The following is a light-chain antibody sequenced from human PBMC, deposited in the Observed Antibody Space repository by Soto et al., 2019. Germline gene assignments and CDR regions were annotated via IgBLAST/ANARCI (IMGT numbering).Light chain of an antibody. V-gene: IGKV3-11*01. CDR3: QQRRNWPPEYT. J-gene: IGKJ2*01. CDR1: QNVNNY. Sequence: VLTQSPARLSLSPGETATLSCKTSQNVNNYIAWYQQRPGQAPRLLMYDASNRATGIPARFSGSGSGADFTLAVSSLGPEDSAVYYCQQRRNWPPEYTFGQVTKLEI. CDR2: DAS.